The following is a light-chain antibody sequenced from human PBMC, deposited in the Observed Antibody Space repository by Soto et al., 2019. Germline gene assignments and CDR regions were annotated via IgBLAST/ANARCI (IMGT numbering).Light chain of an antibody. J-gene: IGKJ1*01. V-gene: IGKV3-20*01. Sequence: EIVLTQSPGTLSLSLGERATLSCRASQSVSSTYLVWSQQKPGQAPRLLIYGASNRAAGIPDRFSGSGSGTDFTLTISRLEPEDFAVYYCQQYGSSPKTFGQGTKVDNK. CDR1: QSVSSTY. CDR3: QQYGSSPKT. CDR2: GAS.